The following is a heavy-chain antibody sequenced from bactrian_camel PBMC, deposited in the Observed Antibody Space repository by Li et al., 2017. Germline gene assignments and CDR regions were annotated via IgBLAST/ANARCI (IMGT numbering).Heavy chain of an antibody. Sequence: VQLVESGGGLVQPGGSLRLSCAASGFTFSAYAMSWVRQAPGKGLEWVSSMYSDDFRPSYADSVKGRFTISRDNSKNTLYLQMNNLKSEDTAMYFCAANWYPCEVDDPEHSYRWWGQGTQVTVS. CDR1: GFTFSAYA. D-gene: IGHD1*01. CDR2: MYSDDFRP. CDR3: AANWYPCEVDDPEHSYRW. J-gene: IGHJ4*01. V-gene: IGHV3S31*01.